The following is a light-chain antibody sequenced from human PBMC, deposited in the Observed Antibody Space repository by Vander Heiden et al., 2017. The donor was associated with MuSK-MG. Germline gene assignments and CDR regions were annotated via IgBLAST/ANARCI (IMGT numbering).Light chain of an antibody. CDR1: ISDVDGYNY. V-gene: IGLV2-14*01. J-gene: IGLJ2*01. CDR2: DVS. CDR3: SSYSSSSTLV. Sequence: QSALTPPASVSGSPRQSLTISCPGTISDVDGYNYVSWYQQHPDKAPKLIIYDVSNRPSGVSNRFSGSKSGNTASLTISGLQAEDEADYYCSSYSSSSTLVFGGGTKLTVL.